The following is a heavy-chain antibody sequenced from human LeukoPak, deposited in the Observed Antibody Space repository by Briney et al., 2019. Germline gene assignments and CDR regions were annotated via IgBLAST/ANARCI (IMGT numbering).Heavy chain of an antibody. CDR2: IYTSGST. D-gene: IGHD3-10*01. CDR3: ARGPGDRNYYGSGKGYYYYMDV. Sequence: SETLSLTCTVYGGSISSYYWSWIRQPPGKGLEWIGRIYTSGSTNYNPYLKSRVTMSVDTSKNQFSLKLSSVTAADTAVYYCARGPGDRNYYGSGKGYYYYMDVWGKGTTVTISS. V-gene: IGHV4-4*07. J-gene: IGHJ6*03. CDR1: GGSISSYY.